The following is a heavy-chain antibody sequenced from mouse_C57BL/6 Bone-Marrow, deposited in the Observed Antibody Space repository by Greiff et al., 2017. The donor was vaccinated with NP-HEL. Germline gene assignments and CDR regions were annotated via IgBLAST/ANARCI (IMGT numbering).Heavy chain of an antibody. D-gene: IGHD1-1*01. CDR1: GYAFSSSW. V-gene: IGHV1-82*01. CDR3: AREDYYGSSSLMDY. CDR2: IYPGDGDT. Sequence: VKLMESGPELVKPGASVKISCKASGYAFSSSWMNWVKQRPGKGLEWIGRIYPGDGDTNYNGKFKGKATLTADKSSSTAYMQLSSLTSEDSAVYFCAREDYYGSSSLMDYWGRGTSVTVSS. J-gene: IGHJ4*01.